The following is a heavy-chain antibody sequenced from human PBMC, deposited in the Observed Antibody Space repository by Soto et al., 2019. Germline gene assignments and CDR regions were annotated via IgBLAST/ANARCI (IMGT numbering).Heavy chain of an antibody. CDR2: TYYRSEWFN. CDR3: ARDIDFAY. CDR1: GDSVSSNSAG. Sequence: SQTLSLTCAISGDSVSSNSAGWNWIRQSPSRGLEWLGRTYYRSEWFNEYAVSVKSLITINPDTSRNQISLQLNSVTPEDTAIYYCARDIDFAYWGRGTQVTVSS. J-gene: IGHJ4*01. V-gene: IGHV6-1*01. D-gene: IGHD3-10*01.